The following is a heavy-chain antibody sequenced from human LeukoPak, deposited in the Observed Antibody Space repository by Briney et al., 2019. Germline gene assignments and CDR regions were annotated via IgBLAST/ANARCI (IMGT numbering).Heavy chain of an antibody. CDR1: GGSISSRSYY. CDR3: ARDRAAADLDY. CDR2: IFYSGTT. Sequence: SETQSLTCTVSGGSISSRSYYWGWIRQPPGKGLEWIGSIFYSGTTYYNPSLKSRVTISVDTSKNQFSLRLSSVTAADTAVYYCARDRAAADLDYWGQGTLVTVSS. D-gene: IGHD6-13*01. J-gene: IGHJ4*02. V-gene: IGHV4-39*02.